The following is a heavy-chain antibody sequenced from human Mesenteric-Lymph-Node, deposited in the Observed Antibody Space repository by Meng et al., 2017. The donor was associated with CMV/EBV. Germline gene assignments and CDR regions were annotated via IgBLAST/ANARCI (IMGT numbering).Heavy chain of an antibody. CDR3: ARDPVYGSNAKFDY. V-gene: IGHV1-18*01. CDR1: GGTFSSYA. CDR2: ISNYNGNT. J-gene: IGHJ4*02. D-gene: IGHD4-23*01. Sequence: SGGTFSSYAISWVRQAPGQGLEWMGWISNYNGNTKYAQNFQGRLTLTTDRSTSTAYMELRSLRSDDTAVYYCARDPVYGSNAKFDYWGQGTLVTVSS.